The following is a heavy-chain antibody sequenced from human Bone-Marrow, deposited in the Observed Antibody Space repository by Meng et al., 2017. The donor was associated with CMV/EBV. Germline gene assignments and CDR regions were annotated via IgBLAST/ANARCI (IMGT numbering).Heavy chain of an antibody. V-gene: IGHV3-7*01. Sequence: GGSLRLSCAASGFTFSSYWMHWVRQAPGKGLEGVATIDHDGSEKFYVDSVKGRFTISRDNAKNSLHLQMDSLRAEDTAVYYCARDLYDSWGQGILVTVSS. CDR3: ARDLYDS. CDR1: GFTFSSYW. J-gene: IGHJ5*02. CDR2: IDHDGSEK. D-gene: IGHD3-16*01.